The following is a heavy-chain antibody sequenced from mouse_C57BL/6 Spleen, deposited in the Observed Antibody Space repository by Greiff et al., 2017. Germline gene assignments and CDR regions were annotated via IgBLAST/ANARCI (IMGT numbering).Heavy chain of an antibody. Sequence: VQLQQSGAGLVRPGASVTLSCKASGYTFTDYEMHWVKQTPVHGLEWIGAIDPETGGTAYNQKFKGKAILTADKSSSTAYMELRSLTSEDSAVYYCTKGAYYSNYFDYWGQGTTLTVSS. D-gene: IGHD2-5*01. CDR2: IDPETGGT. J-gene: IGHJ2*01. CDR1: GYTFTDYE. V-gene: IGHV1-15*01. CDR3: TKGAYYSNYFDY.